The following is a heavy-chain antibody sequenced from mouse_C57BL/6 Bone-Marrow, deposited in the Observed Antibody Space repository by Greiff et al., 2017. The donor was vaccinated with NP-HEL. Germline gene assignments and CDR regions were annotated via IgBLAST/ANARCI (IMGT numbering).Heavy chain of an antibody. J-gene: IGHJ2*01. CDR3: ARYYGSSYYFDY. D-gene: IGHD1-1*01. CDR2: IYPGDGDT. V-gene: IGHV1-80*01. Sequence: VKLQESRAELVKPGASVKISCKASGYAFSSYWMNWVKQRPGKGLEWIGQIYPGDGDTNYNGKFKGKATLTADKSSSTAYMQLSSLTSEDSAVYFCARYYGSSYYFDYWGQGTTLTVSS. CDR1: GYAFSSYW.